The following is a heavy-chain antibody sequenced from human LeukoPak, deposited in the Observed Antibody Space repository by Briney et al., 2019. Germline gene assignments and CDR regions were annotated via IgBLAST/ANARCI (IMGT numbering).Heavy chain of an antibody. J-gene: IGHJ3*02. V-gene: IGHV1-46*01. CDR3: ARVHGAFDI. CDR1: GYTFTSYY. Sequence: GASVKVSCKAFGYTFTSYYIHCMRQAPGQGLEWMGMINPSGGTTRYAQNFQGRVTMTRDTSTSTVYVELSSLRSEDTAVYYCARVHGAFDIWGQGTMVTVSS. CDR2: INPSGGTT.